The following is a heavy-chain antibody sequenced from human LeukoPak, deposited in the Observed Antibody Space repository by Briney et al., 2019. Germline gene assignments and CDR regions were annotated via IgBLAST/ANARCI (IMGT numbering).Heavy chain of an antibody. Sequence: SQTLSLTCTVSGGSISSGGYYWSWIRQHPGKGLEWIGYIYYSGSTYYNPSLKSRVTISVDTSKNQFSLKLSSVTAADTAVYYCARGFLEWLFPYYYYGMNVWGQGTTVTVSS. D-gene: IGHD3-3*01. CDR1: GGSISSGGYY. V-gene: IGHV4-31*03. CDR3: ARGFLEWLFPYYYYGMNV. J-gene: IGHJ6*02. CDR2: IYYSGST.